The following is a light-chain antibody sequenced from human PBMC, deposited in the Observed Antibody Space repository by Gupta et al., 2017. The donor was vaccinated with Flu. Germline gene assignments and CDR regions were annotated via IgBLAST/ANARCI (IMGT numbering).Light chain of an antibody. CDR1: QSVSNQ. J-gene: IGKJ2*01. CDR3: QQRSGLPMYT. Sequence: EIVLTQSPVTLSLSPGDSAILSCRASQSVSNQLAWYQQRPGQPPRLLMYDASRRAAGIPARFSGSGSGTDFTLTITNLEPEDFAVYYCQQRSGLPMYTVGQGTKLEIK. CDR2: DAS. V-gene: IGKV3-11*01.